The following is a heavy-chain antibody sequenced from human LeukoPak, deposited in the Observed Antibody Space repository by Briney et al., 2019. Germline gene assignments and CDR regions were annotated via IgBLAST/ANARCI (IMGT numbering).Heavy chain of an antibody. D-gene: IGHD3-22*01. Sequence: PGRSLRLSCAASGFTFDDYAMHWVRQAPGKGLEWVSGISWNSGSIGYADSVKGRFTISRDNAKNSLYLQMNSLRAGDTALYYCAKDQIPNYYDSSGYLFDYWGQGTLVTVSS. CDR3: AKDQIPNYYDSSGYLFDY. CDR2: ISWNSGSI. CDR1: GFTFDDYA. V-gene: IGHV3-9*01. J-gene: IGHJ4*02.